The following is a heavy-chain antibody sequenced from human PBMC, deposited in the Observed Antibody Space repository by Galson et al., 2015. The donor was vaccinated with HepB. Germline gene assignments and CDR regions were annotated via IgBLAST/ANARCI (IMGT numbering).Heavy chain of an antibody. CDR2: ISGSGGST. Sequence: SLRLSCAASGFTFSSYAMSWVRQAPGKGLEWVSAISGSGGSTYYADSVKGRFTISRDNSKNTLYLQMNSLRAEDTAVYYCAKDGDIVLMVYAIYFDYWGQGTLVTVSS. D-gene: IGHD2-8*01. J-gene: IGHJ4*02. CDR3: AKDGDIVLMVYAIYFDY. V-gene: IGHV3-23*01. CDR1: GFTFSSYA.